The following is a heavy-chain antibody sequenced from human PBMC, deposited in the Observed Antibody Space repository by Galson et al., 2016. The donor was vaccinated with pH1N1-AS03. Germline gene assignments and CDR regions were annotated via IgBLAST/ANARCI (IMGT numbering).Heavy chain of an antibody. J-gene: IGHJ4*02. D-gene: IGHD1-26*01. CDR3: ARGATFAWELLSL. Sequence: ETLSLTCAVQSGSLSGYYWSWIRQSPTKGLEWIGELDRSGTTIYNPSLESRLTMSVDTSKNQFSLKLSSVTAADTAIYYCARGATFAWELLSLWGQGTLVTVSS. CDR2: LDRSGTT. CDR1: SGSLSGYY. V-gene: IGHV4-34*01.